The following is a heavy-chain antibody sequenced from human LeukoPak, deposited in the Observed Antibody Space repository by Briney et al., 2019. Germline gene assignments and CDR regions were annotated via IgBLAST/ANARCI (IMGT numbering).Heavy chain of an antibody. D-gene: IGHD2/OR15-2a*01. Sequence: PGGSLRLSCVASGFTFSSYWMHWVRQDPRKGLVWVSRINGDGRNINYADSVRGRFTISRDNAKNTLYLQMNSLRAEDTAVYYCARDFYSTQIRFPLDYWGQGTLVTVSS. V-gene: IGHV3-74*01. CDR3: ARDFYSTQIRFPLDY. CDR2: INGDGRNI. CDR1: GFTFSSYW. J-gene: IGHJ4*02.